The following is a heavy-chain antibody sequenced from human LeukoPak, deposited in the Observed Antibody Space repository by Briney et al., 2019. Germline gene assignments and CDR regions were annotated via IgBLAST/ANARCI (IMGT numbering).Heavy chain of an antibody. J-gene: IGHJ4*02. Sequence: VASVKVSCKASGYTLTSYGISWVRQAPGQGLEWMGWISAYNGNTNYAQKLQGRVTMTTDTSTSTAYMELRSLRSDDTAVYYCARSPEMATITDYWGQGTLVTVSS. D-gene: IGHD5-24*01. V-gene: IGHV1-18*01. CDR1: GYTLTSYG. CDR2: ISAYNGNT. CDR3: ARSPEMATITDY.